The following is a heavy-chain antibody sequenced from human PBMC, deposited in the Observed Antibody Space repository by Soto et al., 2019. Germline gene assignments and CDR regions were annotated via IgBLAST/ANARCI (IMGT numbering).Heavy chain of an antibody. CDR1: GGTFSSYT. CDR3: ARHRGGSGSYWSVFDI. Sequence: SVKVSCKASGGTFSSYTISWVRQAPGQGLEWMGRIIPILGIANYAQKFQGRVTITADKSTSTAYMELSSLRSEDTAVYYCARHRGGSGSYWSVFDIGGQGTMVT. V-gene: IGHV1-69*02. J-gene: IGHJ3*02. CDR2: IIPILGIA. D-gene: IGHD3-10*01.